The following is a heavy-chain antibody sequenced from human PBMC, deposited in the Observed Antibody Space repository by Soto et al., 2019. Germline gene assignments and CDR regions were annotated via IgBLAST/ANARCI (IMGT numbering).Heavy chain of an antibody. D-gene: IGHD2-2*03. Sequence: GESLKISCKTSGYSFISYWVAWVRQKPGKGLEWMGTFYPGDSTSTYSPSFQGQVTISVDKSISTAYLHLSSLKASDTAMYYCARIIGYCRNNDCSWTFHIWGQGTTVTVS. V-gene: IGHV5-51*01. CDR2: FYPGDSTS. CDR3: ARIIGYCRNNDCSWTFHI. J-gene: IGHJ3*02. CDR1: GYSFISYW.